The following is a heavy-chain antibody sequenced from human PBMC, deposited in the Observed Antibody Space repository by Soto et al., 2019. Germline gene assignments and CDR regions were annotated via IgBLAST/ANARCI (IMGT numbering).Heavy chain of an antibody. V-gene: IGHV3-53*04. J-gene: IGHJ6*02. CDR3: AKLRYFDWLPPGHV. CDR1: GFTVSSNY. CDR2: VYSGGAT. Sequence: PGESLKISCAAFGFTVSSNYMTWVRLAPGKGLEWVSLVYSGGATHYAASVKGRFTISTHSSQNTLFLQMNSLRTEDTAVYYCAKLRYFDWLPPGHVWGPGTTVTVSS. D-gene: IGHD3-9*01.